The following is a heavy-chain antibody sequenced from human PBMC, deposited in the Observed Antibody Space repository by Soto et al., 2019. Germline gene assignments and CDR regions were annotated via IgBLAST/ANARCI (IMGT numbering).Heavy chain of an antibody. CDR2: ISYDGSNK. CDR3: AKDWDIVVVPAASMIDY. D-gene: IGHD2-2*01. J-gene: IGHJ4*02. V-gene: IGHV3-30*18. CDR1: GFTFSSYG. Sequence: GGSLRLSCAASGFTFSSYGMHWVRQAPGKGLEWVAVISYDGSNKYYADSVKGRFTISRDNSKNTLYLQMNSLRAEDTAVYYCAKDWDIVVVPAASMIDYWGQGTLVTVSS.